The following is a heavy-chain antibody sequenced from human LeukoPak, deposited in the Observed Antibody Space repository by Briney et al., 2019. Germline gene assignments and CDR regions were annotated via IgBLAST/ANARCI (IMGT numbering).Heavy chain of an antibody. CDR3: ARHEMVRAYFDY. D-gene: IGHD3-10*01. Sequence: SETLSLTCTVSGGSISSYYWSWIRQPPGKGLEWIGYIYYSGSTNYNPSLKSRVTISVDTSKNQFSLKLSSVTAADTAVYYCARHEMVRAYFDYWGQGTLVTVSS. CDR1: GGSISSYY. J-gene: IGHJ4*02. CDR2: IYYSGST. V-gene: IGHV4-59*08.